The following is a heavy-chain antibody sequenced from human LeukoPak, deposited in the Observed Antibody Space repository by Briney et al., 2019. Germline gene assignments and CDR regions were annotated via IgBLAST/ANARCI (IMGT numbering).Heavy chain of an antibody. J-gene: IGHJ6*03. D-gene: IGHD3-3*01. V-gene: IGHV4-59*11. CDR2: IYYSGST. CDR3: ARAPFRVSGFWSGYYRDAYYYYMDV. CDR1: GGSISSHY. Sequence: SETLSLTCTVSGGSISSHYWSWIRQPPGKGLEWIGYIYYSGSTNYNPSLKSRVTISVDTSKNQFSLKLSSVTAADTAVYYCARAPFRVSGFWSGYYRDAYYYYMDVWGKGTTVTVSS.